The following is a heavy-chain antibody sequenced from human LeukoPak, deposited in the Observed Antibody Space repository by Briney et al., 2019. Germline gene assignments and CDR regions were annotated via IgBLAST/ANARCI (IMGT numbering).Heavy chain of an antibody. D-gene: IGHD2-2*01. CDR1: GFTFSSYG. CDR2: IWYDGSNK. J-gene: IGHJ4*02. V-gene: IGHV3-33*01. CDR3: AREREIVVVPAARSGFDY. Sequence: GGSLRLSCAASGFTFSSYGMHWVRQAPGKGLEWVAVIWYDGSNKYYADSVKGRSTISRDNSKNTLYLQMNSLRAEDTAVYYCAREREIVVVPAARSGFDYWGQGTLVTVSS.